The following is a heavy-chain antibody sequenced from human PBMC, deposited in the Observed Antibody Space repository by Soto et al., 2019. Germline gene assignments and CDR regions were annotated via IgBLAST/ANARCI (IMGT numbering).Heavy chain of an antibody. CDR3: AKGGRQWLVTSDFNY. J-gene: IGHJ4*02. D-gene: IGHD6-19*01. CDR1: GFTFSDYA. Sequence: VQLVESGGGVVQPGRSLRLSCAASGFTFSDYAMHWVGQAPGKGLEWVAVVSHDGRNTHYADSVKGRFTISRDSSKNTVSLEMTRLRAEDTAVYYCAKGGRQWLVTSDFNYWGQGALVTVSS. V-gene: IGHV3-30*18. CDR2: VSHDGRNT.